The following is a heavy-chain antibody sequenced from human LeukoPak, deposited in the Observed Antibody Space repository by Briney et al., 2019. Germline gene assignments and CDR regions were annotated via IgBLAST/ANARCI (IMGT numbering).Heavy chain of an antibody. CDR1: GGSISRYY. V-gene: IGHV4-4*09. J-gene: IGHJ4*02. D-gene: IGHD3-9*01. Sequence: PSETLSLTCTVSGGSISRYYWSWIRQPPGKGLEGIGYIFTSGRTSYNPSLKSRVTISVDTSKNQFSLNLTSVTAADTAIYYCARHYETGDYPFDYWGQGTLVTVSS. CDR2: IFTSGRT. CDR3: ARHYETGDYPFDY.